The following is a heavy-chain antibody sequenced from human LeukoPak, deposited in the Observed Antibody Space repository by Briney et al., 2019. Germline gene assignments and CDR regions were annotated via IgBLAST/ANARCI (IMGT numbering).Heavy chain of an antibody. CDR3: ARSCGSGFYFDY. Sequence: GGSLRLSCAASEFTFSNYWMSWVRQAPGKGPEWVANIKRDGSETYYVDSVKGRFTISRDNAKNSLYLQVISLRAEDTAVYYCARSCGSGFYFDYWGQGTLVTVSS. CDR2: IKRDGSET. CDR1: EFTFSNYW. J-gene: IGHJ4*02. V-gene: IGHV3-7*01. D-gene: IGHD3-10*01.